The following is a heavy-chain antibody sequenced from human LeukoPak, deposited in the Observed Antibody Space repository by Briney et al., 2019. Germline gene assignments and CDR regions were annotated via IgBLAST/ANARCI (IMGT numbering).Heavy chain of an antibody. CDR1: GGSFSGYY. CDR2: INHSGST. Sequence: PSETLSLTCAVYGGSFSGYYWSWIRQPPGKGLEWIGEINHSGSTNYNPSLKSRVTISVDTSKNQFSLKLSSVTAADTAVYYCARRDDTLWFGEASQQTNWFDPWGQGTLVTVSS. CDR3: ARRDDTLWFGEASQQTNWFDP. V-gene: IGHV4-34*01. J-gene: IGHJ5*02. D-gene: IGHD3-10*01.